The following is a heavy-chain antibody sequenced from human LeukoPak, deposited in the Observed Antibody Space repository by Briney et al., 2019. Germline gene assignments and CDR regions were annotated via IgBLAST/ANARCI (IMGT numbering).Heavy chain of an antibody. CDR2: INPNSGGT. CDR1: GYTFTGYY. V-gene: IGHV1-2*02. Sequence: ASVKVSCKASGYTFTGYYMHWVRQAPGQGLEWMGWINPNSGGTNYAQKFQGRVTMTRDTSISTAYMELSRLRSDDTAVYYCARSAGIVVGSYHMDVWGKGTTVTVSS. J-gene: IGHJ6*03. D-gene: IGHD2-2*01. CDR3: ARSAGIVVGSYHMDV.